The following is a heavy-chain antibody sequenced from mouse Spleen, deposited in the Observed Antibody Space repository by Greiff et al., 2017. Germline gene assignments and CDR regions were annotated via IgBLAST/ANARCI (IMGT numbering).Heavy chain of an antibody. CDR1: GFTFSSYW. Sequence: EVQVVESGGGLVQPGGSMKLSCVASGFTFSSYWMSWVRQSPEKGLEWVAEIRLKSDNYATHYAESVKGKFTISRDDSKSRLYLQMNSLRAEDTGIYYCTGGYYGNAMDYWGQGTSVTVSS. CDR2: IRLKSDNYAT. V-gene: IGHV6-6*02. D-gene: IGHD2-3*01. CDR3: TGGYYGNAMDY. J-gene: IGHJ4*01.